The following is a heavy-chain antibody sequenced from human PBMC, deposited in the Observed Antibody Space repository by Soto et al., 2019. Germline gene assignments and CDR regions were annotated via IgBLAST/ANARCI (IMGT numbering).Heavy chain of an antibody. J-gene: IGHJ5*02. Sequence: SETLSLTCTVSGGSISSYYWSWIRQPPGKGLEWIGYIYYSGSTNYNPSLKSRVTISVDTTKNQFSLKLSSVTAAVTAVYYCARGCSSTSCYWGRTWFDPWGQGTLVTVSS. CDR2: IYYSGST. CDR3: ARGCSSTSCYWGRTWFDP. CDR1: GGSISSYY. D-gene: IGHD2-2*01. V-gene: IGHV4-59*01.